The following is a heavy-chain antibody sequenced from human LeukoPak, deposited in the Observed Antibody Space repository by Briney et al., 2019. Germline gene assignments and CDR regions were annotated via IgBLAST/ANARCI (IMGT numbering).Heavy chain of an antibody. Sequence: PGGSLRLSCAASGFTFSISGMHWVRRAPGKGLVWVSLINSDVSSTWYADSVKGRFTISRDNAKNTVYLQMDSLRAEDTAVNYCLKDADYWGHGTRVTVSS. CDR1: GFTFSISG. CDR2: INSDVSST. J-gene: IGHJ4*01. CDR3: LKDADY. V-gene: IGHV3-74*01.